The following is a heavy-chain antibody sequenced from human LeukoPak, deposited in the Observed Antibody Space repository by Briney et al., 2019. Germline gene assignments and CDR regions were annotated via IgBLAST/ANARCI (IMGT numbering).Heavy chain of an antibody. CDR3: ARGRSYYYDSSGYYS. J-gene: IGHJ4*02. Sequence: PGGSLRLSCAASGFTFSSYSMTWVRQAPGKGLEWVSSISSSSSYIYYADSVKGRFTISRDNTKNSLYLQMNSLRAEDTAVYYCARGRSYYYDSSGYYSWGQGTLVTVSS. V-gene: IGHV3-21*01. CDR2: ISSSSSYI. D-gene: IGHD3-22*01. CDR1: GFTFSSYS.